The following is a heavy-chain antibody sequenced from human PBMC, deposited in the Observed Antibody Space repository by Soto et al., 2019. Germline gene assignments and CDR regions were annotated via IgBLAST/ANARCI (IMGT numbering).Heavy chain of an antibody. V-gene: IGHV3-30*18. D-gene: IGHD6-6*01. CDR2: ISYDGSNK. Sequence: QVQLVESGGGVVQPGRSLRLSCAASGFTFSSYGMHWVRQAPGKGLEWVAVISYDGSNKYYADSVKGRFTISRDYSKNTLYLQMNSLRAEDTAVYYCAKDSSSSGLDYWGQGTLVTVSS. CDR1: GFTFSSYG. J-gene: IGHJ4*02. CDR3: AKDSSSSGLDY.